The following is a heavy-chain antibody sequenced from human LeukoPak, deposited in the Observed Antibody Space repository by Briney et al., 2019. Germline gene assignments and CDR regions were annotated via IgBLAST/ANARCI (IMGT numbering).Heavy chain of an antibody. V-gene: IGHV3-23*01. J-gene: IGHJ4*02. CDR2: ISGSGGSI. D-gene: IGHD4-17*01. Sequence: GGSLRLSCAASGLTFSSQAINWVRQAPGKGLEWVSGISGSGGSIYYADSVKGRFTISRDNSKNTLYLQMNSLRAEDTAVYYCAKAVSTVTTAFDYWGQGTLVTVSS. CDR1: GLTFSSQA. CDR3: AKAVSTVTTAFDY.